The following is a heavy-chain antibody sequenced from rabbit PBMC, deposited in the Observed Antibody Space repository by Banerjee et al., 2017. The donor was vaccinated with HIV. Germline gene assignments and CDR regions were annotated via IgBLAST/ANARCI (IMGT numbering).Heavy chain of an antibody. CDR2: IYAGSSGST. Sequence: QEQLVESGGGLVQPGGSLKLSCKASGFDFSSYGVSWVRQAPGKGLEWIACIYAGSSGSTYYASWAKGRFTISKTSSTTVTLQMTSLTAADTATYFCARETGYAGYGYANLWGQGTLVTVS. V-gene: IGHV1S45*01. D-gene: IGHD6-1*01. CDR1: GFDFSSYG. J-gene: IGHJ4*01. CDR3: ARETGYAGYGYANL.